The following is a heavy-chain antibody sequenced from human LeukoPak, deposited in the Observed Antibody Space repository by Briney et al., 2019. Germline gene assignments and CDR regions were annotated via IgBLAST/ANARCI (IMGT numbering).Heavy chain of an antibody. V-gene: IGHV1-2*02. Sequence: ASVKVSCKASGYTFTGYYMHWVRQAPGQGLEWMGWINPNSGGTNYAQKFQGRVTMTRDTSISTAYMELSRLRSDDTAVYYCARVLAVCSSTSCYDYWGQGTLVTVSS. J-gene: IGHJ4*02. CDR3: ARVLAVCSSTSCYDY. D-gene: IGHD2-2*01. CDR1: GYTFTGYY. CDR2: INPNSGGT.